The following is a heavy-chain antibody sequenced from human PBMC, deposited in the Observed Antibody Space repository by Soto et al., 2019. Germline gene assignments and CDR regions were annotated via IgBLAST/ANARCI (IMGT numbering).Heavy chain of an antibody. D-gene: IGHD6-13*01. CDR3: ARSLLDEYSSSWRSAYYGMDV. CDR2: INPNSGGT. J-gene: IGHJ6*02. CDR1: GFTFSAYY. Sequence: ASVKVACKASGFTFSAYYIYWVRQAPGQGLEWIGWINPNSGGTNNAQKFQGRVTMTRDTSTSTVYMELSALISDDTAVYYCARSLLDEYSSSWRSAYYGMDVWGQGTTVTVSS. V-gene: IGHV1-2*02.